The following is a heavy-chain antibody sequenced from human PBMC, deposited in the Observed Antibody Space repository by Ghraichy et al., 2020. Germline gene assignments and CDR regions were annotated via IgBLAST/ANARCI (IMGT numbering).Heavy chain of an antibody. J-gene: IGHJ4*02. CDR1: GYSISSGYY. D-gene: IGHD6-13*01. CDR2: IYHSGST. V-gene: IGHV4-38-2*02. Sequence: SETLSLTCTVSGYSISSGYYWGWIRQPPGKGLEWIGSIYHSGSTYYNPSLKSRVTISVDTSKNQFSLKLSSVTAADTAVYYCARVEPAAAGTLGVFDYWGQGTLVTVSS. CDR3: ARVEPAAAGTLGVFDY.